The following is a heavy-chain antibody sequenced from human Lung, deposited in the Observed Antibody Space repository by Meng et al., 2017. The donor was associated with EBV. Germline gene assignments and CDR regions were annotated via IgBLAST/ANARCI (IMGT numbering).Heavy chain of an antibody. Sequence: QVHLQGSGPGLVNPSKTLSLPCTVSGGSLSSYYWRWIRQPAGKGLEWIGRIYTSGSTNYNPSLKSRVTMSVDTSKTQFSLKLSSVTAADTAVYYCARDPGLGYSGYDGILGYWGQGTLVTVSS. D-gene: IGHD5-12*01. V-gene: IGHV4-4*07. CDR3: ARDPGLGYSGYDGILGY. CDR1: GGSLSSYY. J-gene: IGHJ4*02. CDR2: IYTSGST.